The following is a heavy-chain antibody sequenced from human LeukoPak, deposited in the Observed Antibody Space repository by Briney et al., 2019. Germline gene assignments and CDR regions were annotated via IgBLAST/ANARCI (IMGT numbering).Heavy chain of an antibody. V-gene: IGHV4-61*08. CDR1: GASVSSGGYY. D-gene: IGHD3-10*01. CDR2: IYYSGST. J-gene: IGHJ4*02. Sequence: SETLSLTCTVSGASVSSGGYYWSWLRQLPGKGLEWIGYIYYSGSTNYNPSLKSRVTISVDTSKNQFSLKVSSVTAADTAVYYCARRGGSGRSFDYWGQGTLVTVSS. CDR3: ARRGGSGRSFDY.